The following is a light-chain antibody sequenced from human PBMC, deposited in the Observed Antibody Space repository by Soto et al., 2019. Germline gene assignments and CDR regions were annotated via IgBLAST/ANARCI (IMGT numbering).Light chain of an antibody. V-gene: IGLV1-51*01. CDR3: GTWDNSLSAVV. J-gene: IGLJ2*01. Sequence: QSVLTQPPSVSAAPGQKVTISCSGNSSNIENNYVSWYQQLPGTAPKLLIYDNNNRPSGIPDRFSGSKSGTSATLGITGLQTGDEADYYCGTWDNSLSAVVFGGGTKVIVL. CDR2: DNN. CDR1: SSNIENNY.